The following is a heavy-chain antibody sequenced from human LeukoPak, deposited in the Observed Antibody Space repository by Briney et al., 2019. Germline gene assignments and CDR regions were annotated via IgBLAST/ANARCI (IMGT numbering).Heavy chain of an antibody. CDR1: GYTFTSYG. CDR3: ALEDTGYSSSWCRDY. Sequence: ASVKVSCKASGYTFTSYGISWVRQAPGQGLEWMGWISAYNGNTNYAQKLQGRVTMTTDTSTSTAYLELRSLRSDDTAVYYCALEDTGYSSSWCRDYWGQGTLVTVSS. J-gene: IGHJ4*02. V-gene: IGHV1-18*01. CDR2: ISAYNGNT. D-gene: IGHD6-13*01.